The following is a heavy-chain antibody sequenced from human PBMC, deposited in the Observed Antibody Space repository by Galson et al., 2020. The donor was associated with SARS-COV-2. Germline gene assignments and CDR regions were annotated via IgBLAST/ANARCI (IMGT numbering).Heavy chain of an antibody. Sequence: SGPTLVKPTQTLTLTCTFSGLSLSTTGMCVSWIRQPPGKALEWLPRIDWDDDKYYSTSLKTRLTISKDTSKNQVVLTMTNMDPVDTATYYCARAYGDYVDYWGQGTLVTVSS. CDR3: ARAYGDYVDY. CDR1: GLSLSTTGMC. J-gene: IGHJ4*02. D-gene: IGHD4-17*01. CDR2: IDWDDDK. V-gene: IGHV2-70*11.